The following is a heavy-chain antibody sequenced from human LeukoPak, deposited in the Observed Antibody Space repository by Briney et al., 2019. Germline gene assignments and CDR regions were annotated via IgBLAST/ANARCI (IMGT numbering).Heavy chain of an antibody. J-gene: IGHJ5*02. D-gene: IGHD6-19*01. CDR2: IYSDGNT. CDR3: AGDTHSSSWYDH. V-gene: IGHV3-53*01. Sequence: GGSLRLFCAVSGFTVSSIYMTWVRQAPGKGLEWVSSIYSDGNTYYADSVKGRFTLSRDSSRNTLYLQMNDLRVEDTAVYYCAGDTHSSSWYDHWGQGTLVTVSS. CDR1: GFTVSSIY.